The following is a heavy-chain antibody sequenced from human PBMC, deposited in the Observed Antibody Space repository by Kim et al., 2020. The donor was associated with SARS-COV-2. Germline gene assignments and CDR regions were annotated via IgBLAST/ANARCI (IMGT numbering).Heavy chain of an antibody. Sequence: SETLSLTCTVSGGSISSGGYYWSWIRQHPGKGLEWIGYIYYSGSTYYNPSLKSRVTISVDTSKNQFSLKLSSVTAADTAVYYCASFSPTMVRGVMASYYGMDVWGQGTTVTVSS. J-gene: IGHJ6*02. CDR3: ASFSPTMVRGVMASYYGMDV. CDR1: GGSISSGGYY. D-gene: IGHD3-10*01. V-gene: IGHV4-31*03. CDR2: IYYSGST.